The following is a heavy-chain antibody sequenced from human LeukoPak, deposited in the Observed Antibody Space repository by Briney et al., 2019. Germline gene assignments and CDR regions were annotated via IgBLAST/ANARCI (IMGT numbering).Heavy chain of an antibody. CDR3: ARDPGDCSNGVCYLFDY. D-gene: IGHD2-8*01. CDR2: IYSSGST. Sequence: SQTLSLTCTVSGGSISSAHYSWSWIRQPAGKGPEWIGRIYSSGSTNCNPSLKSRATISVDTSKNQFSLKLSSVTAADTAVYHCARDPGDCSNGVCYLFDYWGQGTLVTVSS. CDR1: GGSISSAHYS. V-gene: IGHV4-61*02. J-gene: IGHJ4*02.